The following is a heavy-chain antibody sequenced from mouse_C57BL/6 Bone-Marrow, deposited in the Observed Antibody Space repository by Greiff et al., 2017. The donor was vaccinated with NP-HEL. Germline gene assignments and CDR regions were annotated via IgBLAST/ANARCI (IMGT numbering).Heavy chain of an antibody. CDR2: IDPSDSYT. CDR3: ARREYFDV. J-gene: IGHJ1*03. V-gene: IGHV1-69*01. CDR1: GYTFTSYW. Sequence: QVQLKQPGAELVMPGASVKLSCKASGYTFTSYWMHWVKQRPGQGLEWIGEIDPSDSYTNYNQKFKGKSTLTVDKSSSTAYMQLSSLTSEDSAVYYCARREYFDVGGTGTTVTVSS.